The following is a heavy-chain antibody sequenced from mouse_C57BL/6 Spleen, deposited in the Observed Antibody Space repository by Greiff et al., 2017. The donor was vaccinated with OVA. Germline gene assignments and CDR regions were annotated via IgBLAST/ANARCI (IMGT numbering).Heavy chain of an antibody. V-gene: IGHV5-17*01. J-gene: IGHJ2*01. D-gene: IGHD2-4*01. CDR3: ARDYDYDY. CDR1: GFTFSDYE. CDR2: ISRGSSTI. Sequence: EVHLVESGGGLVKPGGSLKLSCAASGFTFSDYELHWVRQAPEKGLEWVAYISRGSSTIYYADTVKGRFTISRDNATNTLFLQMTSLRSEDTAMYYCARDYDYDYWGQGTTLTVAS.